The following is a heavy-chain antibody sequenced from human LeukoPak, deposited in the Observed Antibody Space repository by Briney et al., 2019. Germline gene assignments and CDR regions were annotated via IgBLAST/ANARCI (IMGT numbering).Heavy chain of an antibody. CDR3: ARGYSYCSGGSCYQYYFDY. V-gene: IGHV4-59*01. J-gene: IGHJ4*02. CDR1: GGSISSYY. D-gene: IGHD2-15*01. CDR2: IYYSGST. Sequence: PSETLSLTCTVSGGSISSYYWSWIRQPPGKGLEWIGYIYYSGSTNYNPSPKSRVTISVDTSKNQFSLKLSSVTAADTAVYYCARGYSYCSGGSCYQYYFDYWGQGTLATVYS.